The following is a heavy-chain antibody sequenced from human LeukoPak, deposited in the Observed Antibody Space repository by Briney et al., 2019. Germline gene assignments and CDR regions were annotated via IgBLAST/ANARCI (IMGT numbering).Heavy chain of an antibody. CDR3: ARGDIAAAGAPLGY. CDR1: GGSISSYC. V-gene: IGHV4-4*07. D-gene: IGHD6-13*01. CDR2: IYASGST. J-gene: IGHJ4*02. Sequence: KSSETLSLTCTVSGGSISSYCWSWIRQPAGKGLEWIGRIYASGSTNYNPSLKSRVTMSVDTSKNQFSLKLSSVTAADTAVYYCARGDIAAAGAPLGYWGQGTLVTVSS.